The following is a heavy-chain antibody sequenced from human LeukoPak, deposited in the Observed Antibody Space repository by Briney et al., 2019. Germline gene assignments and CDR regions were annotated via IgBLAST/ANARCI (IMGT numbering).Heavy chain of an antibody. CDR3: AKDCSSTSCPTSDY. Sequence: GGSLRLSCAASGFTFSSYAMSWVRQAPGKGLEWVSAISGSGVSTYYADSVKGRFTISRDNSKNTLYLQMNSLRAEDTAVYYCAKDCSSTSCPTSDYWGQGTLVTVFS. D-gene: IGHD2-2*01. J-gene: IGHJ4*02. CDR1: GFTFSSYA. V-gene: IGHV3-23*01. CDR2: ISGSGVST.